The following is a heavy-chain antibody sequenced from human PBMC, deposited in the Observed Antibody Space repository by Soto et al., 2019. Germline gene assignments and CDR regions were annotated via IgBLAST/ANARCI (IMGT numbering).Heavy chain of an antibody. D-gene: IGHD3-10*01. CDR1: GGSISSSRYY. CDR2: IYYSGST. V-gene: IGHV4-39*01. J-gene: IGHJ5*02. CDR3: TNSNWFDP. Sequence: SETLSLTCTVSGGSISSSRYYWGWIRQPPGKGLEWIGRIYYSGSTYYNSSLKSRVTISVDTSKNQFSLKLSSVTAADTAVYYCTNSNWFDPWGQGTLVTVSS.